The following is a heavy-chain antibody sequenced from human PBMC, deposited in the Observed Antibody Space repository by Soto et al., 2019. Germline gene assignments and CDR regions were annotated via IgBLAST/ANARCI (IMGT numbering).Heavy chain of an antibody. D-gene: IGHD1-20*01. V-gene: IGHV3-7*05. Sequence: PGGSLRLSCAVSGFTFTNNWMSWVRQAPGKGLEWVANINQDGSERNYGDSVKGRFTISRDNTKNSLYLQMNSLRAEDTAVYYCARDVGLRYWGQGALVTVSS. CDR2: INQDGSER. J-gene: IGHJ4*02. CDR1: GFTFTNNW. CDR3: ARDVGLRY.